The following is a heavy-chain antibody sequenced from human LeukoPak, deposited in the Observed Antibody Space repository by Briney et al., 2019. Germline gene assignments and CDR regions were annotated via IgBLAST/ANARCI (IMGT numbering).Heavy chain of an antibody. V-gene: IGHV1-18*01. D-gene: IGHD3-22*01. CDR2: ISAYNGNT. J-gene: IGHJ4*02. Sequence: ASVKVSCKASGYTFTSYGISWVRQAPGQGLEWMGWISAYNGNTNYAQKLQGRVTMTTDTSTSTAYMELRSLRSDDTAVYYCARDLMARYYYDSSGYEPRTGSGYWGQGTLVTVSS. CDR1: GYTFTSYG. CDR3: ARDLMARYYYDSSGYEPRTGSGY.